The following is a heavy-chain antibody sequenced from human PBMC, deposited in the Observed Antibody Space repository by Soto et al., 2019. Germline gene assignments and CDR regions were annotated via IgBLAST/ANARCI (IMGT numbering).Heavy chain of an antibody. Sequence: SETLSLTCTVSGGSISSSSYYWGWIRQPPGKGLEWIGSIYYSGSTYYNPSLKSRVTISVDTSKNQFSLKLSSVTAADTAVYYCARLVDWSGYYGTYYFDEWGQGTLVTVSS. J-gene: IGHJ4*02. V-gene: IGHV4-39*01. CDR1: GGSISSSSYY. CDR3: ARLVDWSGYYGTYYFDE. CDR2: IYYSGST. D-gene: IGHD3-3*01.